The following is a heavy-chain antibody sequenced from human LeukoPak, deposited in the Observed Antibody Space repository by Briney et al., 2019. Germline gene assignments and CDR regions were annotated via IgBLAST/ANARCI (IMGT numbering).Heavy chain of an antibody. CDR2: IWYDGSNK. Sequence: SGGSLRLSCAASGFTFTSYVMHWVRQAPGKGLEWVAVIWYDGSNKYADSVKGRFIISRDNSKNTLDLQMNSLRVEDSAVYYCAKGGGSKIKDAFDVWGQGTMVTVSS. D-gene: IGHD5-12*01. J-gene: IGHJ3*01. CDR3: AKGGGSKIKDAFDV. CDR1: GFTFTSYV. V-gene: IGHV3-30*02.